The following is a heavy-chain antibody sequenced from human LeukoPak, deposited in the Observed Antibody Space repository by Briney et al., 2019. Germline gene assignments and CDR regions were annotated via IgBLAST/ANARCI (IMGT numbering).Heavy chain of an antibody. CDR2: INWNGGST. J-gene: IGHJ5*02. CDR3: ARDDYGDYSIWFDP. Sequence: GGSLRLSCAASGFTFDDYGMSWVRQAPGKGLEWVSGINWNGGSTGYADSVKGRFTISRDNAKNSLYLRMNSLRAEDTALYYCARDDYGDYSIWFDPWGQGTLVTVSS. CDR1: GFTFDDYG. V-gene: IGHV3-20*04. D-gene: IGHD4-17*01.